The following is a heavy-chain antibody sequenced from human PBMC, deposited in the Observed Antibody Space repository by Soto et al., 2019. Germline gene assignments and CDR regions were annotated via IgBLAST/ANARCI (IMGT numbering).Heavy chain of an antibody. CDR2: INHSGST. Sequence: SETLSLTCAVYGGSFSGYYWSWIRQPPGKGLEWIGEINHSGSTNYNPSLKSRVTISVDTSKNQFSLKLSSVTAADTAVYYCARGREEVVPAAREEYYYYYMDVWGKGTTVTVSS. V-gene: IGHV4-34*01. CDR1: GGSFSGYY. CDR3: ARGREEVVPAAREEYYYYYMDV. J-gene: IGHJ6*03. D-gene: IGHD2-2*01.